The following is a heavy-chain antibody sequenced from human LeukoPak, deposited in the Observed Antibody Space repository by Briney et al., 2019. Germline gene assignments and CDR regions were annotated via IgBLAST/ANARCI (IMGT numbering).Heavy chain of an antibody. CDR3: ARLRIKVTTENYYYYMDV. J-gene: IGHJ6*03. V-gene: IGHV1-8*02. Sequence: ASVKVSCKASGGTFSSYAINWVRQATGQGLEWMGWMNPNTGNTGYAQKFQGRVTMTRNTSISTAYMELSSLRSEDTAVYYCARLRIKVTTENYYYYMDVWGKGTTVTISS. CDR2: MNPNTGNT. D-gene: IGHD4-11*01. CDR1: GGTFSSYA.